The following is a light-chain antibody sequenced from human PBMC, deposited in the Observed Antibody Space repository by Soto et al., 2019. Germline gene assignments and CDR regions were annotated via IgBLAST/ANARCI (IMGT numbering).Light chain of an antibody. Sequence: DLVMTQSPLSLPVTPGEPASISCRSSQSLLHSNGYNYLDWYLQKPGQSPQFLIYLGSNRASGVPDRFSGSGAGTDFKLKISRVEAEDVRVYYCMQALQTPPTFGQGTKVEIK. CDR2: LGS. V-gene: IGKV2-28*01. J-gene: IGKJ1*01. CDR1: QSLLHSNGYNY. CDR3: MQALQTPPT.